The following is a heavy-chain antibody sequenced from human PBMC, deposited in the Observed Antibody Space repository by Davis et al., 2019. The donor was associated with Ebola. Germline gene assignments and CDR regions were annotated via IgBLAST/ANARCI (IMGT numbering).Heavy chain of an antibody. Sequence: SETLSLTCAVYGGSFSGYYWSWIRQPPGKGLEWIGEIHHSGSTNYNPSLKSRVTISVDTSKNQFSLKLSSVTAADPAVYYCARGVGAISGWFDPWGQGTLVTVSS. CDR2: IHHSGST. D-gene: IGHD1-26*01. CDR1: GGSFSGYY. CDR3: ARGVGAISGWFDP. J-gene: IGHJ5*02. V-gene: IGHV4-34*01.